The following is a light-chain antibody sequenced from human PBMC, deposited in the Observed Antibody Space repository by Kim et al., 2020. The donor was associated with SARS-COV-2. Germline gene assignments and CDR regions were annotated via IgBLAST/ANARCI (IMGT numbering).Light chain of an antibody. J-gene: IGKJ4*01. CDR1: ESITTY. CDR2: GAS. CDR3: QESYDTPLT. V-gene: IGKV1-39*01. Sequence: ASVGDRVTITCRASESITTYLNWYQKKPGKAPKLLIYGASTLQGGVPSRFSGSGYGTDFSLTISSLQPEDFGTYYCQESYDTPLTFSGGTKVDIK.